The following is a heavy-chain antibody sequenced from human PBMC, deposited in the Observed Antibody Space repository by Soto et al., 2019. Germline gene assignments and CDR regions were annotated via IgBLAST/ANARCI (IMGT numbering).Heavy chain of an antibody. CDR3: ARVGGTGGYTYGLDY. CDR2: IIPVFGTG. V-gene: IGHV1-69*06. D-gene: IGHD5-18*01. J-gene: IGHJ4*02. CDR1: GGTFSSYA. Sequence: SVKVSCKASGGTFSSYAISWVREAPGQGLEWMGGIIPVFGTGIYAQKFQGRVTITADKSTNTAYMELSSLRSEDTAVYFCARVGGTGGYTYGLDYWGQGTLVTVSS.